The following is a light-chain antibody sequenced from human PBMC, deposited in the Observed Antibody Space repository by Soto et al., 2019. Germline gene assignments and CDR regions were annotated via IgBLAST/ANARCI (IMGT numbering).Light chain of an antibody. V-gene: IGLV2-11*01. CDR1: SSDVGGYNY. Sequence: QSVLTQPASVSGSPGQSITISCTGTSSDVGGYNYVSWYQQHPGKAPKLMIYEVSNRPSGVPGRFSGSKSGNTASLTISGLQAEDEADYYCCSYAGSYALFGGGTKLTVL. CDR2: EVS. CDR3: CSYAGSYAL. J-gene: IGLJ2*01.